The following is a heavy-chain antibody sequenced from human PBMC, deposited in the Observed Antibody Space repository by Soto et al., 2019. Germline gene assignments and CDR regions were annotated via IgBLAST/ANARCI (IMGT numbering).Heavy chain of an antibody. CDR3: ARVTGYCSSTSCRDAFDI. Sequence: SETLSLTCTVSGASISSYYWSWIRQPPGKGLEWIGYIYYSGSTNYNPSLKSRVTISVDTSKNQFSLKLSSVTAADTAVYYCARVTGYCSSTSCRDAFDIWGQGTMVT. V-gene: IGHV4-59*01. J-gene: IGHJ3*02. CDR2: IYYSGST. D-gene: IGHD2-2*01. CDR1: GASISSYY.